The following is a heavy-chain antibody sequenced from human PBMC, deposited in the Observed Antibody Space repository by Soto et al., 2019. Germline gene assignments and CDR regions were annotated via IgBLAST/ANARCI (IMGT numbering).Heavy chain of an antibody. J-gene: IGHJ4*02. Sequence: SETLSLTCTVSGGSISSSSYYWGWIRQPPGKGLEWIGSIYYSGSTYYNPSLKSRVTISVDTSKNQFSLKLSSVTAADTAVYYCARLGSTENDQIDYWGQGTLVTVSS. CDR1: GGSISSSSYY. CDR2: IYYSGST. V-gene: IGHV4-39*01. D-gene: IGHD4-17*01. CDR3: ARLGSTENDQIDY.